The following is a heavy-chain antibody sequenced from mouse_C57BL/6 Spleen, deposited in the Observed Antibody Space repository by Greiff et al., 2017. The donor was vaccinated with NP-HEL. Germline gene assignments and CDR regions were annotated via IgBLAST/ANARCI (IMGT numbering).Heavy chain of an antibody. D-gene: IGHD3-2*02. CDR1: GYAYSSSW. V-gene: IGHV1-82*01. Sequence: QVQLQQSGPELVKPGASVKISCKASGYAYSSSWMNWVKQRPGKGLEWIGRIYPGDGDTNYNGKFKGKATLTADKSSSTAYMQLSSLTSEDSAVYFCARRLDSSGHYFDYWGQGTTLTVSS. J-gene: IGHJ2*01. CDR3: ARRLDSSGHYFDY. CDR2: IYPGDGDT.